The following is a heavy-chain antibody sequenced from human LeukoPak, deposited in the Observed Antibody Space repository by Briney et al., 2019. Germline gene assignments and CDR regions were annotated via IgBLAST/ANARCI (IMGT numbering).Heavy chain of an antibody. D-gene: IGHD3-9*01. J-gene: IGHJ4*02. CDR3: ARRKRYFDWLPFDY. CDR1: GGSFSGYY. V-gene: IGHV4-34*01. Sequence: SETPSLTCAVYGGSFSGYYWSWIRQPPGKGLEWIGEINHSGSTNYNPSLKSRVTISVDTSKNQFSLKLSSVTAADTAVYYCARRKRYFDWLPFDYWGQGTLVTVSS. CDR2: INHSGST.